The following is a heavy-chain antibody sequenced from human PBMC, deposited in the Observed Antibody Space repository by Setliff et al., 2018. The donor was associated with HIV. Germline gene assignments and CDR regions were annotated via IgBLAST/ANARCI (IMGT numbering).Heavy chain of an antibody. CDR2: TIPKFGTS. V-gene: IGHV1-69*01. CDR1: GGSLRSLS. D-gene: IGHD2-21*02. Sequence: PRPQVKVSCKASGGSLRSLSINWVRQAPGQGLEWMAGTIPKFGTSNYAHKFQGRMTITADESTSTAYMELTGLRSEDTAVYYCANLRGEEAGNFYYSYFGLDVWGQGTTVTVSS. CDR3: ANLRGEEAGNFYYSYFGLDV. J-gene: IGHJ6*02.